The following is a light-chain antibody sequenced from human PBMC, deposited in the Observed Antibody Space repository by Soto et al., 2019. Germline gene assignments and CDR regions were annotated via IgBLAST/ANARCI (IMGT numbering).Light chain of an antibody. Sequence: EIVMTQSPATLSVSPGERASLSCRASQTITSDLAWYHQKPGQSPRLLIYGASTRATGVPARFSGSGSGTEFTLTISNLQSEDFAVYYCQHYNNWPFTFGGGTRVAIK. CDR1: QTITSD. J-gene: IGKJ4*01. CDR3: QHYNNWPFT. CDR2: GAS. V-gene: IGKV3-15*01.